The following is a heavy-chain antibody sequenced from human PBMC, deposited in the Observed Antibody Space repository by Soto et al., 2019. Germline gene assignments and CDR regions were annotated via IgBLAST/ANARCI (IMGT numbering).Heavy chain of an antibody. Sequence: PGGSLRLSCAASGFTFRRYWMHWVRQAPGKGLVWVSRINSDGSDGSIINYADSVKGRFTISRDNAKNTLYLQMNSLRAEDTAVYYCARVKECSSSSCYARDAFDIWGQGTMVTVSS. J-gene: IGHJ3*02. V-gene: IGHV3-74*01. CDR2: INSDGSDGSII. D-gene: IGHD2-2*01. CDR3: ARVKECSSSSCYARDAFDI. CDR1: GFTFRRYW.